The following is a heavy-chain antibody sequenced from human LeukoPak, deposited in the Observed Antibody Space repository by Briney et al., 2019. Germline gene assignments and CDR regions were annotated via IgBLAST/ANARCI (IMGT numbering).Heavy chain of an antibody. CDR3: ARALQWFGELFGYGMDV. CDR1: GFTFSSYG. CDR2: IWYDGSNK. D-gene: IGHD3-10*01. J-gene: IGHJ6*02. V-gene: IGHV3-33*01. Sequence: GRSLRLSCAASGFTFSSYGMHWVRQAPGMGLEGVAVIWYDGSNKYYADSVKGRFTISRDNSKNTLYLQTNSLRAEDTAVYYCARALQWFGELFGYGMDVWGQGTTVTVSS.